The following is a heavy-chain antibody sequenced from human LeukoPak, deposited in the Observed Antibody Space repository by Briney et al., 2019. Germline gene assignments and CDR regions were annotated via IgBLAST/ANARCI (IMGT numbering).Heavy chain of an antibody. V-gene: IGHV3-48*03. CDR1: GFTFSSYE. CDR2: ISNGGNTM. CDR3: ARGAYYYDSSGYPGY. D-gene: IGHD3-22*01. J-gene: IGHJ4*02. Sequence: EPGGSLRLSCAASGFTFSSYEMNWVRQAPGKGLEWVSHISNGGNTMYYAASVRGRFTISRDNAKNSLYLQMNSLRAEDTAVYYCARGAYYYDSSGYPGYWGQGTLVTVSS.